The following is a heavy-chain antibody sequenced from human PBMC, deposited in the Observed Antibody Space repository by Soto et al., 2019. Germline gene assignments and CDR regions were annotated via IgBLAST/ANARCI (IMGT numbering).Heavy chain of an antibody. CDR2: INAGNGNT. CDR1: GYTFTSYA. CDR3: ARGDYDFRRYGMDV. D-gene: IGHD3-3*01. J-gene: IGHJ6*02. V-gene: IGHV1-3*01. Sequence: RASVKVSCKASGYTFTSYAMHWVRQAPGQRLEWMGWINAGNGNTKYSQKFQGRVTITRDTSASTAYMELSSLRSEDTAVYYCARGDYDFRRYGMDVWGQGTTVTVSS.